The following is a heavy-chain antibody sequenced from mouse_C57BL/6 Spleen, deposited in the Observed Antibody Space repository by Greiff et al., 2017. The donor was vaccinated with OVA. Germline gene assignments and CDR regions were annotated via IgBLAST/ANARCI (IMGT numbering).Heavy chain of an antibody. CDR1: GYAFSSYW. CDR3: ARWAYYYGSSWGYAMDY. D-gene: IGHD1-1*01. V-gene: IGHV1-80*01. Sequence: QVQLKQSGAVLVKPGASVKISCKASGYAFSSYWMNWVKQRPGKGLEWIGQIYPGDGDTNYNGKFKGKATLTADKSSSTAYMQLSSLTSEDSAVYFCARWAYYYGSSWGYAMDYWGQGTSVTVSS. J-gene: IGHJ4*01. CDR2: IYPGDGDT.